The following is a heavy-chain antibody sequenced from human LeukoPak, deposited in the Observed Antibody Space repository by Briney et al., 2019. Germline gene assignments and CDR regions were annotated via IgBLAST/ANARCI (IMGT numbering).Heavy chain of an antibody. CDR2: ISSSSSYI. J-gene: IGHJ4*02. V-gene: IGHV3-21*04. CDR1: GFTFSSYS. Sequence: PGGSLRLSCAASGFTFSSYSMNWVRQAPGKRLEGVSSISSSSSYIYYADSVKGRFTISRDNAKNSLYLQMNSLRAEDTAVYYCARDSFRSSGWGATKPFDYWGQGTLVTVSS. D-gene: IGHD6-19*01. CDR3: ARDSFRSSGWGATKPFDY.